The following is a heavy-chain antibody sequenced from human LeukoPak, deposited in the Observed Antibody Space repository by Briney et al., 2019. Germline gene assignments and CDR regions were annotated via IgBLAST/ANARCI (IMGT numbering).Heavy chain of an antibody. CDR2: ISGSGGST. CDR3: AKGITMIVVVTEYFQH. V-gene: IGHV3-23*01. CDR1: GFTFNSYA. J-gene: IGHJ1*01. D-gene: IGHD3-22*01. Sequence: GSLRLSCAGSGFTFNSYAMSWDRQTPGKGLEWVSGISGSGGSTYYADSVTGRFTISRDNSKNTLYLQMDSLRAEDTAVYYCAKGITMIVVVTEYFQHWGQGTLVTVSS.